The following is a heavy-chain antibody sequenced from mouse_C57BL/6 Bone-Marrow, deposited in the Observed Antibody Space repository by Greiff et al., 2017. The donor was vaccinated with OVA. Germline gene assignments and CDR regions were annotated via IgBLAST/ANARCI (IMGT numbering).Heavy chain of an antibody. J-gene: IGHJ1*03. Sequence: QVQLQQSGPGLVQPSQSLSITCTVSGFSLPSYGVHWVRQSPGKGLEWLGVLWSGGSTDYTAAFISRLSISKDNSKSQVFFKMNSLQADDTAIYYCARSLITTVVGYFDVWGTGTTVTVSS. CDR2: LWSGGST. V-gene: IGHV2-2*01. CDR3: ARSLITTVVGYFDV. D-gene: IGHD1-1*01. CDR1: GFSLPSYG.